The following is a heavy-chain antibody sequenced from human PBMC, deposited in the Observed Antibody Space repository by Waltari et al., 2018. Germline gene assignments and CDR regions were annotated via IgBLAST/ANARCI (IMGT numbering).Heavy chain of an antibody. V-gene: IGHV4-59*01. CDR1: GGSISSYY. Sequence: QVQLQESGPGLVKPSETLSLTCTVSGGSISSYYWSWIRQPPGKGLECIGYIYYSVSTNYTPSLKSRVTLSVDTSKNQFSLKLSSVTAADTAVYYCARGVYDSSGYWAAAFDIWGQGTMVTVSS. D-gene: IGHD3-22*01. J-gene: IGHJ3*02. CDR3: ARGVYDSSGYWAAAFDI. CDR2: IYYSVST.